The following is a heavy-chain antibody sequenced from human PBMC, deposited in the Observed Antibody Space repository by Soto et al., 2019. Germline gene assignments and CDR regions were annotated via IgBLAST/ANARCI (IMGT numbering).Heavy chain of an antibody. J-gene: IGHJ4*02. D-gene: IGHD3-9*01. CDR1: SDSINSGRYF. V-gene: IGHV4-39*01. Sequence: SETLSLTCSVSSDSINSGRYFLGCILQQPGKGLEWIGSIYYRGNAYYNPSLQTRVTMSLDKSKSQFSLKLNSVTAADSAVYFCARLEGLATISYYFDFWGPGALVTVSS. CDR3: ARLEGLATISYYFDF. CDR2: IYYRGNA.